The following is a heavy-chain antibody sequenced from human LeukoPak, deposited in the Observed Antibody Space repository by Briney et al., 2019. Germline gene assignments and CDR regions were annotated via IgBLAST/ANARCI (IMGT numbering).Heavy chain of an antibody. Sequence: SETLSLTCAVYGGSFSGYYWSWIRQPPGKGREWIGGINHRGSTNYNPSLKSRVTISVDTSKNQFSLKLSSVTAADTAVYYCASLRWPRLGWFDPWGQGTLVTVSS. V-gene: IGHV4-34*01. CDR3: ASLRWPRLGWFDP. D-gene: IGHD5-12*01. CDR1: GGSFSGYY. J-gene: IGHJ5*02. CDR2: INHRGST.